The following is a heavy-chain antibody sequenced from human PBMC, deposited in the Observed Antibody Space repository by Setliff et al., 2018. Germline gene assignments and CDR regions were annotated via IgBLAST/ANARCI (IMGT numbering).Heavy chain of an antibody. CDR1: GGSISSGNYY. V-gene: IGHV4-39*07. D-gene: IGHD4-17*01. J-gene: IGHJ6*03. CDR2: IYYSGGKYS. CDR3: ARETTMTYYFYYMDV. Sequence: LSLTCRVSGGSISSGNYYWGLIRQPQGKGLEWVATIYYSGGKYSNYNPSLNTRVTISVDTSKNQFSLPLSSVTAAETAVYYCARETTMTYYFYYMDVWGKGTTVTVSS.